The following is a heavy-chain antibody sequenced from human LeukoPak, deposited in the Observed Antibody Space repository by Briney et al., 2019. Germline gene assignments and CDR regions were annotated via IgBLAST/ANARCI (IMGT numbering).Heavy chain of an antibody. CDR1: GGSVSSYY. J-gene: IGHJ4*02. V-gene: IGHV4-4*07. CDR2: IYTSGST. Sequence: SETLSLTCTVSGGSVSSYYWNWIRQPAGKGLEWIGRIYTSGSTSYNSSLKSRVTMSVDTSKNQFSLKLNSVTAADTAVYYCARDVGGYNYGYSLDYWGQGTLVTVSS. CDR3: ARDVGGYNYGYSLDY. D-gene: IGHD5-18*01.